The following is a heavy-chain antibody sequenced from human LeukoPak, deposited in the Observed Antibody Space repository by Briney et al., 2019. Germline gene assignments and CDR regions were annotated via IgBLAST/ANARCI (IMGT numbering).Heavy chain of an antibody. Sequence: PGGSLRLSCAASGFTFSSYAMSWVRQAPGKGLEWVSAISGSGGSTYYADSVKGRFTISRDNSKNTLYLQMNSLRAEDTVVYYCAKGIAPDCSSTSCGDYWGQGTLVTVSS. CDR3: AKGIAPDCSSTSCGDY. V-gene: IGHV3-23*01. D-gene: IGHD2-2*01. CDR1: GFTFSSYA. CDR2: ISGSGGST. J-gene: IGHJ4*02.